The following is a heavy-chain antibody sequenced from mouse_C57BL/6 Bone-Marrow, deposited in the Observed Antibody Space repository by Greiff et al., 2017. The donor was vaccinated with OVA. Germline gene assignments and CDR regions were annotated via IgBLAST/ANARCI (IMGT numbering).Heavy chain of an antibody. V-gene: IGHV1-64*01. Sequence: QVQLKESGAELVKPGASVKLSCKASGYTFTSYWMHWVKQRPGQGLEWIGMIHPNSGSTNYNEKFKSKATLTVDKSSSTAYMQLSSLTSEDSAVYYCASGNGYKRAMDYWGQGTSVTVSS. CDR3: ASGNGYKRAMDY. D-gene: IGHD2-2*01. CDR1: GYTFTSYW. CDR2: IHPNSGST. J-gene: IGHJ4*01.